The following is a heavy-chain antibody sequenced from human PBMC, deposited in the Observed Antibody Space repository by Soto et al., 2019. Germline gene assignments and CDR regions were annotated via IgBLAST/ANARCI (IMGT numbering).Heavy chain of an antibody. J-gene: IGHJ4*02. D-gene: IGHD5-12*01. V-gene: IGHV3-74*01. Sequence: QPGGSLRLSCAASQFSFSSYWMHWVRQVPGKGPAWVSRINHDGSKTEYADSVKGRFTISRDNTNNTLYLQMNSLRVEDTAMYYCARDPEKYRGSDLGIDYWGQGTLVTVS. CDR1: QFSFSSYW. CDR3: ARDPEKYRGSDLGIDY. CDR2: INHDGSKT.